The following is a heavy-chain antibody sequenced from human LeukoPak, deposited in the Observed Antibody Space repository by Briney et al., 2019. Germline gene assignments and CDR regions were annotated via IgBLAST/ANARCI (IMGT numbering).Heavy chain of an antibody. D-gene: IGHD6-19*01. V-gene: IGHV4-61*10. CDR1: GGSISRGSYY. Sequence: SETLSLTCSVSGGSISRGSYYWNWIRQPAGKGLEWMGRIYNSGSTNYNPSLKSRVTISTDMSKNQFSLKLTSVTAADTAVYYCARGLDSSGWFDPWGQGTLVTVSS. CDR2: IYNSGST. CDR3: ARGLDSSGWFDP. J-gene: IGHJ5*02.